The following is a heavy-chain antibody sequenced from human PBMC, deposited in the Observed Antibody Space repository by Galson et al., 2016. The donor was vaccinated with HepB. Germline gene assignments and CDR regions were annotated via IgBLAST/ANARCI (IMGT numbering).Heavy chain of an antibody. V-gene: IGHV3-30*18. D-gene: IGHD3-3*01. CDR2: ISHDGSDK. Sequence: SLRLSCAISGFTFSHYAMHWVRQAPGKGLECVALISHDGSDKFYAESVKGRFTISRDNSKNTLDLQMNSLRSDDTALYYCAKDREWLRSTSDGIDVWGQGTKVTFSS. J-gene: IGHJ3*01. CDR3: AKDREWLRSTSDGIDV. CDR1: GFTFSHYA.